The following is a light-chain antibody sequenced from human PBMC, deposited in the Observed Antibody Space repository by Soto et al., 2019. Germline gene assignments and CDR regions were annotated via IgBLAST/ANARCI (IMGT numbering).Light chain of an antibody. CDR1: QSVSSN. CDR3: QQYNSWPARR. Sequence: EIVMTQSPATLSVSPGERATLSCRASQSVSSNLAWYQQKPGQAPWLLIYGASTRAIGIPARYSGSGAGTEFALPISSLQCEDFAVYYCQQYNSWPARRFGQGDKVDLK. J-gene: IGKJ1*01. CDR2: GAS. V-gene: IGKV3-15*01.